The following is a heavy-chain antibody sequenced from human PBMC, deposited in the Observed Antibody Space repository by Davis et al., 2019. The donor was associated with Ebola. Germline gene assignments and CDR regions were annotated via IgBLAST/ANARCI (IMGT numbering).Heavy chain of an antibody. CDR3: AREDLRYYYGMDV. CDR1: GGTFSSYA. J-gene: IGHJ6*02. V-gene: IGHV1-69*06. CDR2: IIPIFGTA. Sequence: SVKVSCKASGGTFSSYAISWVRQAPGQGLEWMGGIIPIFGTANYAQKFQGRVTITADKSTSTAYMELSSLRSEDTAVYYCAREDLRYYYGMDVWGQGTTVTVSS. D-gene: IGHD3-16*01.